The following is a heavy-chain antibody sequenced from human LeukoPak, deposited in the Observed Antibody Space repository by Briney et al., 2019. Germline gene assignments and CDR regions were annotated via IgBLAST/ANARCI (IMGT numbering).Heavy chain of an antibody. CDR2: ISYDGSNK. CDR1: GFTFSSYA. D-gene: IGHD2-15*01. J-gene: IGHJ4*02. CDR3: ARADPHCSGGSCSSFAY. V-gene: IGHV3-30-3*01. Sequence: PGGSLRLSCAASGFTFSSYAMHWVRQAPGKGLEWVAVISYDGSNKYYADSVKGRFTISRDNSKNTLYLQMNSLRAEDTAVYYCARADPHCSGGSCSSFAYWGQGTLVTVSS.